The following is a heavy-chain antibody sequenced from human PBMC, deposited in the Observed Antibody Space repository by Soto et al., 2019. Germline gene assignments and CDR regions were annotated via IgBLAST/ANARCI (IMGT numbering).Heavy chain of an antibody. CDR1: GFTFSNYA. V-gene: IGHV3-23*01. CDR3: GKERRGHSYADS. J-gene: IGHJ4*02. Sequence: EVQLLESGGGLVQPGGSLRLSCAASGFTFSNYAMSWLRQPPGKGLEWVSAISGSGDRTDYADSVKGRFTISRDNSKNTLYLRLNSMRAEDSAVYYCGKERRGHSYADSWGQGTLVTVSS. D-gene: IGHD5-18*01. CDR2: ISGSGDRT.